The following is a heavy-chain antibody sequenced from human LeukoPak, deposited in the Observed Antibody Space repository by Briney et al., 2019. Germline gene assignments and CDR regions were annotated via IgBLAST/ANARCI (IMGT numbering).Heavy chain of an antibody. Sequence: SETLSLTCTVSGGSISSYYWSWIRQPAGKGLEWIGRIYTSGSTNYNPSLKSRVTMSVDTSKNQFSLKLSSVTAADTAVYYCARSYDSSGFYGMDVWGQGTTVTVSS. D-gene: IGHD3-22*01. CDR2: IYTSGST. V-gene: IGHV4-4*07. CDR1: GGSISSYY. J-gene: IGHJ6*02. CDR3: ARSYDSSGFYGMDV.